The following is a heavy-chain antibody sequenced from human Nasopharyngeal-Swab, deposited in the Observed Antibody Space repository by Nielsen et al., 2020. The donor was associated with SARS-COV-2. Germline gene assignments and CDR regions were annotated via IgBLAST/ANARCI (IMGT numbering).Heavy chain of an antibody. D-gene: IGHD1-1*01. V-gene: IGHV1-69*01. CDR3: ARGFWGRTTGTTRYDAFDI. CDR2: IIPIFGTA. J-gene: IGHJ3*02. Sequence: WVRQAPGQGLEWRGGIIPIFGTANYAQKFQGRVTITADESTSTAYMELSSLRSEDTAVYYCARGFWGRTTGTTRYDAFDIWGQGTMVTVSS.